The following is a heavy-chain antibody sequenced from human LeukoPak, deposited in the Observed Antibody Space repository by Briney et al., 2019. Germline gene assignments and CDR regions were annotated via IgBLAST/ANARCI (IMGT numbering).Heavy chain of an antibody. D-gene: IGHD6-19*01. J-gene: IGHJ4*02. V-gene: IGHV1-8*03. Sequence: ASVKVSCKASGYTFTSYGISWVRQAPGQGLEWMGWMNPNSGNTGYAQKFQGRVTITRNTSISTAYMELSSLRSEDTAVYYCARDVETSGRYGYSGYWGQGSLVTVSS. CDR2: MNPNSGNT. CDR1: GYTFTSYG. CDR3: ARDVETSGRYGYSGY.